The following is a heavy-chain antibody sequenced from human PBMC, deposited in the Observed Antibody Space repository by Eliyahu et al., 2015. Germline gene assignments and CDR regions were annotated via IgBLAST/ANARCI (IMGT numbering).Heavy chain of an antibody. J-gene: IGHJ4*02. Sequence: SSYGMHWVRQAPGKGLEWVAVISYDGSNKYYADSVKGRFTISRDNSKNTLYLQMNSLRAEDTAVYYCASDHHGGYSSSSRDYWGQGTLVTVSS. CDR2: ISYDGSNK. V-gene: IGHV3-30*03. D-gene: IGHD6-13*01. CDR3: ASDHHGGYSSSSRDY. CDR1: SSYG.